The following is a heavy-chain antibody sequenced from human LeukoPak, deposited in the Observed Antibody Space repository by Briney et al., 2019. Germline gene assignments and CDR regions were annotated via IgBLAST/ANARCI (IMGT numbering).Heavy chain of an antibody. CDR3: ARESYDSSGYYFDY. CDR1: GGSISSGGYY. CDR2: IYHSGST. D-gene: IGHD3-22*01. Sequence: SQTLSLTCTVSGGSISSGGYYWSWIRQPPGKGLEWIGYIYHSGSTYYNPSLKSRVTISVDRSKNQFSLKLSSVTAADTAVYYCARESYDSSGYYFDYWGQGTLVTVSS. V-gene: IGHV4-30-2*01. J-gene: IGHJ4*02.